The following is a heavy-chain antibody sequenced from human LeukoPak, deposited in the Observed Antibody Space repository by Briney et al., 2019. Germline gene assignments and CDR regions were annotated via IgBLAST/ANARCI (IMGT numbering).Heavy chain of an antibody. J-gene: IGHJ6*03. CDR3: ARALSWTTDSYYYMDV. CDR1: GYTFTSYD. Sequence: ASVKVSCKASGYTFTSYDINWVRQAPGQGLEWMGRMNPNSGNTGFAQKFQGRVTMTKNTSITTAYMELSSLRSEDTALYYCARALSWTTDSYYYMDVWGKGTTVTVSS. D-gene: IGHD3/OR15-3a*01. CDR2: MNPNSGNT. V-gene: IGHV1-8*01.